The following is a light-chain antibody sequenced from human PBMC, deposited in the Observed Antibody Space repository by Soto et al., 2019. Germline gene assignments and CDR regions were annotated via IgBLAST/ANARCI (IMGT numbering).Light chain of an antibody. CDR2: GNT. CDR1: TSNIGAGYD. J-gene: IGLJ3*02. V-gene: IGLV1-40*01. Sequence: QSVLTQPPSVSGAPGQRVTISCSGSTSNIGAGYDVHWYQQVPGTAPKLLIYGNTNRPSGVPARFSDSKSGTSASLAITGLQAEDEADYYCQSYDNSLSAWVFGGGTQLTVL. CDR3: QSYDNSLSAWV.